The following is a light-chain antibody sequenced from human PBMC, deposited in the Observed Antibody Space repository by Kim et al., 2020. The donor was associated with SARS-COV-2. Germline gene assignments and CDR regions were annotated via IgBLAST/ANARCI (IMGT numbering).Light chain of an antibody. Sequence: GQSITSTCTGSRGKLSTYNYVSYHQQHPGKPPKLMIYNVNKRPSRISSRFSGSKAGSAASLTISGLQDEDEADYYCSSFTTRSTLVFGGGTKVTVL. V-gene: IGLV2-14*03. CDR1: RGKLSTYNY. CDR3: SSFTTRSTLV. J-gene: IGLJ3*02. CDR2: NVN.